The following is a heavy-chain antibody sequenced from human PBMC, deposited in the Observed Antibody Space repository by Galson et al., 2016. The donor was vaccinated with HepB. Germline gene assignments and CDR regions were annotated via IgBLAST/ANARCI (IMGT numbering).Heavy chain of an antibody. J-gene: IGHJ5*02. CDR2: MSHDGSHI. Sequence: SLRLSCAASGFTFSNYGMHWIRQAPGKGLEWVAVMSHDGSHIFYVDSVKGRFSISRDNSKNTLYLQMNSLRDEDTAVCYCAKDHGNRWLNNWFDPWGQGTLVTVSS. CDR1: GFTFSNYG. D-gene: IGHD6-19*01. V-gene: IGHV3-30*18. CDR3: AKDHGNRWLNNWFDP.